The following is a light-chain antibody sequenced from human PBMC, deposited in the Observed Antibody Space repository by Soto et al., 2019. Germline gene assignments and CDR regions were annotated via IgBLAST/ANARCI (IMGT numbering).Light chain of an antibody. Sequence: QPASVSGSPGQSITVSCTGTSSDVGGYNYVSWYQQHPGKAPKVMIYDVSKRPSGVSNRFSGSKSGNTASLTISGLQAEDEADYYCNSYTSSSTLPYVFGTGTKLTVL. CDR2: DVS. CDR3: NSYTSSSTLPYV. V-gene: IGLV2-14*01. CDR1: SSDVGGYNY. J-gene: IGLJ1*01.